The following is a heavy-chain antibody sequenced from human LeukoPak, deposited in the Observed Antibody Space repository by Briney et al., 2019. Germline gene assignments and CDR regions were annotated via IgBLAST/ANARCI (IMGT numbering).Heavy chain of an antibody. CDR3: ARSGGFNDILT. J-gene: IGHJ4*02. CDR2: IYTSGST. Sequence: PSETLSLTCTVSGGSISSGSYYWSWIRQPAGKGLEWIGRIYTSGSTNYNPSLKSRVTISVDTSKNQFSLKLSSVTAADTAVYYCARSGGFNDILTWGQGTLVTVSS. D-gene: IGHD3-9*01. CDR1: GGSISSGSYY. V-gene: IGHV4-61*02.